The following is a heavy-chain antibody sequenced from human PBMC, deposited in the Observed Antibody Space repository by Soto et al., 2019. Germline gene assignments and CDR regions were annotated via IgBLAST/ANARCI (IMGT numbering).Heavy chain of an antibody. CDR1: GGSISSGEYY. CDR2: IYYSGST. Sequence: SETLSLTCTVSGGSISSGEYYWSWIRQPPGKGLEWIGYIYYSGSTYYNPSLKSQVTISVDMSKNQFSLKLTSVTAADTAVYYCARVARYYYYGMDVWGQGTTVTVSS. CDR3: ARVARYYYYGMDV. J-gene: IGHJ6*02. V-gene: IGHV4-30-4*01.